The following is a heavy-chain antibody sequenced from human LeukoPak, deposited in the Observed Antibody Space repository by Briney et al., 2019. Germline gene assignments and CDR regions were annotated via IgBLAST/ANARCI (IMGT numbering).Heavy chain of an antibody. V-gene: IGHV4-59*08. CDR3: ARRGYDSGGYFDY. D-gene: IGHD3-22*01. CDR1: GGSVSSYY. CDR2: IYYSGST. J-gene: IGHJ4*02. Sequence: SETLSLTCTVSGGSVSSYYWSWIRQPPGKGLEWIGHIYYSGSTNYNPSLKSRVTISVDTSKNQFSLKLSSVTAAHTAVYYCARRGYDSGGYFDYWGKGTLVTLPS.